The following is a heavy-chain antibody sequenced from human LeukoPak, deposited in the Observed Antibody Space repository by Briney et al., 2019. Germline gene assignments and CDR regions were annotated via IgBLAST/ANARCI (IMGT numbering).Heavy chain of an antibody. D-gene: IGHD5-24*01. Sequence: SETLSLTCTVSGGSISSYYWSWIRQPPGKGLEWIGYIYYSGSTNYNPSLESRATISVDKSKNQFSLKLNSVTAADTAVYYCARETRLRWTDYWGQGTLVTVSS. CDR3: ARETRLRWTDY. CDR1: GGSISSYY. J-gene: IGHJ4*02. CDR2: IYYSGST. V-gene: IGHV4-59*12.